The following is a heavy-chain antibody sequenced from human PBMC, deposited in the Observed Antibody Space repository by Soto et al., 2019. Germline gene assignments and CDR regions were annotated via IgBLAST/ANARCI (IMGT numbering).Heavy chain of an antibody. CDR1: GGSISSGDYY. CDR2: IYHSGST. J-gene: IGHJ4*01. V-gene: IGHV4-30-4*01. D-gene: IGHD3-22*01. CDR3: ARLGGYYQAFNI. Sequence: SEPMSLTCTVSGGSISSGDYYRRWKRQPPGKGLEWIGYIYHSGSTYYNPSLKSRVTISVDRSKNQFSLKLSSVTAADTAVYYCARLGGYYQAFNIWGPGALVTV.